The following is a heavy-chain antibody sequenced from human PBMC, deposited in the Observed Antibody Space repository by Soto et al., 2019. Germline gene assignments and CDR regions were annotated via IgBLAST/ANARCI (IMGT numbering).Heavy chain of an antibody. CDR2: IKSKTDGGTT. Sequence: GGSLRLSCAASGFTFSNAWMNWVRQAPGKGLEWVGRIKSKTDGGTTDYAAPVKGRFTISRDDSKNTLYLQMNSLKTEDTAVYYCSYDFDLGPLDYWGQGTLVTVSS. V-gene: IGHV3-15*07. CDR3: SYDFDLGPLDY. D-gene: IGHD3-3*01. J-gene: IGHJ4*02. CDR1: GFTFSNAW.